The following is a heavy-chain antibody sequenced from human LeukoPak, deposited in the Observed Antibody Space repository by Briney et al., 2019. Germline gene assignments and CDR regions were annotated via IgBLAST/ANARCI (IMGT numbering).Heavy chain of an antibody. Sequence: PSETLSLTCSVSGGSISSYYWSWVRQSPGKGLEWVGYIFYSGSPSYNPALKSRATISVDTSKNLLSLKLTSVTPADTAVYFCALFGIIIKTFDCWGPGSLVAVSS. CDR1: GGSISSYY. J-gene: IGHJ4*02. V-gene: IGHV4-59*01. D-gene: IGHD3-3*01. CDR3: ALFGIIIKTFDC. CDR2: IFYSGSP.